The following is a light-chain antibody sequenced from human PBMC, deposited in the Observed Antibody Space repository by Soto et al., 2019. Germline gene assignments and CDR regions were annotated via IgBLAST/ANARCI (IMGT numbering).Light chain of an antibody. Sequence: EMVLTQAPGTRSECAGVWATVSCRDSQSVSSGYLAWYQQKPGQAPSLLIYGASSRATGIPDRFSGSGSGTDFTLPISRLEPEDFAVYFCQQYSHSPQTFGQGTKVDIK. J-gene: IGKJ1*01. CDR2: GAS. V-gene: IGKV3-20*01. CDR3: QQYSHSPQT. CDR1: QSVSSGY.